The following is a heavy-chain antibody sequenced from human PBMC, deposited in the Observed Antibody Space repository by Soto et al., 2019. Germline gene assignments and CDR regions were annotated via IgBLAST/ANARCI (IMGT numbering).Heavy chain of an antibody. CDR2: MNTNSGST. CDR1: GYTFTSYD. CDR3: ARERGAFDI. Sequence: QVQLVQSGAEVKKPGASVKVSCKASGYTFTSYDINWVRQATGQGPEWMGWMNTNSGSTAYAQKFQGRVTMIRNTSISTAYMELSSLRSEDTAVDYCARERGAFDIWGQGTMVTVSS. V-gene: IGHV1-8*01. J-gene: IGHJ3*02.